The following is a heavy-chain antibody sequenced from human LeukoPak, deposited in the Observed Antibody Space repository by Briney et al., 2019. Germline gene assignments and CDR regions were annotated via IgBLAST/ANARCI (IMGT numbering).Heavy chain of an antibody. Sequence: SQTLSLTCTVSGGSISSGGYYWSWIRQHPGKGLEWIGYIYYSGSTYYNPSLKSRVTISVDTSKSQFSLKLNSVTAADTAVYYCARALIVVYYYGMDVWGQGTTVTVSS. D-gene: IGHD2-21*01. CDR3: ARALIVVYYYGMDV. CDR2: IYYSGST. CDR1: GGSISSGGYY. V-gene: IGHV4-31*03. J-gene: IGHJ6*02.